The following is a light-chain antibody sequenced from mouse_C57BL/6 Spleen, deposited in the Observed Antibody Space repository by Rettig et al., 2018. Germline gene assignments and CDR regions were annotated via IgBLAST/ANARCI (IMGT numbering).Light chain of an antibody. CDR3: LQYDEFPFT. CDR1: QDINRY. CDR2: RAN. Sequence: DIKMTQSPSSMYTSLGERVTITCKASQDINRYLGWFQQKLGKSPKTLIYRANRLVDGVPSRFSGSGSGQDYSLTISSLEYEDMGIYYCLQYDEFPFTFGSGTKLEIK. J-gene: IGKJ4*01. V-gene: IGKV14-111*01.